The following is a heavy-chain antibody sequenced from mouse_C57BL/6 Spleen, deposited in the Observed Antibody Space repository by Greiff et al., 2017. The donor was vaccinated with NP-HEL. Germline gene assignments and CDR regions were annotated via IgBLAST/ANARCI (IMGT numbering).Heavy chain of an antibody. D-gene: IGHD1-1*01. Sequence: QVQLQQSGAELVRPGASVKLSCKASGYTFTDYYINWVKQRPGQGLEWIARIYPGSGNTYYNEKFKGKATLTAEKSSSTAYMQLSSLTSEDSAVYFCARAIYYGSSYGAMDYWGQGTSVTVSS. J-gene: IGHJ4*01. CDR1: GYTFTDYY. CDR2: IYPGSGNT. CDR3: ARAIYYGSSYGAMDY. V-gene: IGHV1-76*01.